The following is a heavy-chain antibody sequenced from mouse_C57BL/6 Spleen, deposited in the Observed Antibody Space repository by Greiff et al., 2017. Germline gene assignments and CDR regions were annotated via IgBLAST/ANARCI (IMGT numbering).Heavy chain of an antibody. Sequence: VKLQQSGAELVKPGASVKMSCKASGYTLTTYPIEWMKQNHGKSLEWIGNFHPYNDDTKYNEKFKGKATLTVEKSSSTVYLELSRLTSDDSAVYYCAREGYYGSDYWYFDVWGTGTTVTVSS. CDR3: AREGYYGSDYWYFDV. J-gene: IGHJ1*03. CDR1: GYTLTTYP. V-gene: IGHV1-47*01. D-gene: IGHD1-1*01. CDR2: FHPYNDDT.